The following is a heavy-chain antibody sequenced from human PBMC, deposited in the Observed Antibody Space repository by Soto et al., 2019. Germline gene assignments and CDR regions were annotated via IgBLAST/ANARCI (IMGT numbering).Heavy chain of an antibody. CDR3: ARHLFDSSGYPDSVAI. Sequence: GESLKISCHGSAYTLPNNWIAWVRQMPGKRLEWMGIIHPGDSHIKYSPSFQGQVNISADKSISTAYLQWRSLKASDTAIYFCARHLFDSSGYPDSVAIWGQGTMVTVSS. J-gene: IGHJ3*02. CDR2: IHPGDSHI. D-gene: IGHD3-22*01. CDR1: AYTLPNNW. V-gene: IGHV5-51*01.